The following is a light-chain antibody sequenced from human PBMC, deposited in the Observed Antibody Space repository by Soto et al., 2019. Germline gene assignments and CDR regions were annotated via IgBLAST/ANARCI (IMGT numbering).Light chain of an antibody. CDR1: SSDVGYYDS. CDR2: EVN. J-gene: IGLJ3*02. CDR3: CSYAGSPTFPWI. V-gene: IGLV2-8*01. Sequence: QSALTQPPSASGSPGQSVTISCTGTSSDVGYYDSVSWYQHHPGKAPQAVIFEVNKRPSGVPDRFSGSKSGNTASLTISGLQAEDEADYYCCSYAGSPTFPWIFGGGTKLTVL.